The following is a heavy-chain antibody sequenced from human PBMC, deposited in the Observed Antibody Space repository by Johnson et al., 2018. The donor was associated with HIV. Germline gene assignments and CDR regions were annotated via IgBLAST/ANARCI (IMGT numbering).Heavy chain of an antibody. V-gene: IGHV3-66*01. CDR1: GFTVSSNY. CDR2: IYSGDTT. Sequence: MQLVESGGGLVQPGGSLRLSCAASGFTVSSNYMSWVRQAPGKGLEWVSVIYSGDTTYYADSVKDRFTISRDNSKNTVYLQMNSLRADDTAVYYCARRYCSGGRCLNPKDAFDIWGQGTMVTVSS. D-gene: IGHD2-15*01. CDR3: ARRYCSGGRCLNPKDAFDI. J-gene: IGHJ3*02.